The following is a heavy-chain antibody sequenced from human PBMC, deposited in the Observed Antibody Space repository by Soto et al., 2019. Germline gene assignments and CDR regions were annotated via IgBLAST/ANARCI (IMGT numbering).Heavy chain of an antibody. CDR1: GFTFSSYA. D-gene: IGHD6-19*01. CDR2: ITSRGGGT. J-gene: IGHJ5*02. Sequence: EVQLLESGGGLVQPGGSLRLSCAVSGFTFSSYAMSWVRQAPGKGLDWVAAITSRGGGTYYAGSVTGRFTISRDNSQNTRYLQMNSRRAEDTAIYYCARGDRSSGWNPWGLGTLVTVSS. CDR3: ARGDRSSGWNP. V-gene: IGHV3-23*01.